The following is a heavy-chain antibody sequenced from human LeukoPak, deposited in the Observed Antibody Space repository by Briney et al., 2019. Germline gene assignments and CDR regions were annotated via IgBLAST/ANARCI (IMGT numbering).Heavy chain of an antibody. CDR1: GYSFASYW. Sequence: GESLKISCKGSGYSFASYWIAWVRQLPGKGLEWVGGIYPGNSDITYSPSFQGQVTISADKSVSTAYLHWSSLQASDTAIYYCARHLSSISSCPNYWGQGTLVTVSS. V-gene: IGHV5-51*01. CDR3: ARHLSSISSCPNY. CDR2: IYPGNSDI. J-gene: IGHJ4*02. D-gene: IGHD2-2*01.